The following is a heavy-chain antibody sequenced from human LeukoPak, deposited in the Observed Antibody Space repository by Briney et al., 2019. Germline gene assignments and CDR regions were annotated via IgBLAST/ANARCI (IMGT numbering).Heavy chain of an antibody. D-gene: IGHD6-19*01. CDR2: FDPEDGET. CDR3: ASGIAVAGTNY. J-gene: IGHJ4*02. Sequence: ASVKVSCKVSGYTLTELSMHWVRQAPGKGLEWMGGFDPEDGETIYAQKFQGRVTMTEGTSTDTAYMELSSLRSEDTAVYYCASGIAVAGTNYWGQGTLVTVSS. V-gene: IGHV1-24*01. CDR1: GYTLTELS.